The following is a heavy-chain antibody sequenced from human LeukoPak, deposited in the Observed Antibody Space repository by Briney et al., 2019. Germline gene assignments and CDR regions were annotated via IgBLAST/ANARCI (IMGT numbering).Heavy chain of an antibody. Sequence: GGSLRLSCAASGFTLTSYEMNWVRQGPGKGLEWVSYISSTGTTIYYADSVKGRFTISRDSAKNSVYLQMNSLRAEDTAVYYCARGAVGADYWGQGTLVTVSS. V-gene: IGHV3-48*03. CDR2: ISSTGTTI. CDR3: ARGAVGADY. CDR1: GFTLTSYE. D-gene: IGHD3-16*01. J-gene: IGHJ4*02.